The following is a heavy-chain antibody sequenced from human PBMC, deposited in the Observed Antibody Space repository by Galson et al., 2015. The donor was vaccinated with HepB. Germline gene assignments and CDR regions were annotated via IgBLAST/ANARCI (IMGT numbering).Heavy chain of an antibody. CDR2: ISGSGGST. J-gene: IGHJ4*02. CDR1: GFTFSSYA. Sequence: SLRLSCAASGFTFSSYAMSWVRQAPGKGLEWVSAISGSGGSTYYADSVKGRFTISRDNSKNTLYLQMNSLRAEDTAVYYCAKMGTTPVWFGDRTGSALRYRPSYYFDYWGQGTLVTVSS. CDR3: AKMGTTPVWFGDRTGSALRYRPSYYFDY. V-gene: IGHV3-23*01. D-gene: IGHD3-10*01.